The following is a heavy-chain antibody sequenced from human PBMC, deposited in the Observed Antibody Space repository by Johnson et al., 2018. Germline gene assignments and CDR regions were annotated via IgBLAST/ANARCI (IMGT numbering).Heavy chain of an antibody. Sequence: VQLLESGGGVVQPGRSLRLSCAASGFTFSSYAMHWVRQAPGKGLEWVAVISYDGSNKSYADSVKGRFTISRDNSKNTLYLQMHRLRAEDTAVYYCARESRALRGAFDIWGQGTMVTVSS. J-gene: IGHJ3*02. CDR3: ARESRALRGAFDI. V-gene: IGHV3-30-3*01. D-gene: IGHD6-6*01. CDR1: GFTFSSYA. CDR2: ISYDGSNK.